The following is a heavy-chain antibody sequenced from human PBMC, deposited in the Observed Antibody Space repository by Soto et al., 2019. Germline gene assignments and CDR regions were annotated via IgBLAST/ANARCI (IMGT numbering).Heavy chain of an antibody. J-gene: IGHJ3*02. CDR3: ARGGGVGVAGSAAFDM. CDR1: GYPVTAYY. V-gene: IGHV1-2*02. D-gene: IGHD3-3*01. Sequence: QLHLVQSGAVVKKPGASVTVSCSASGYPVTAYYMHWVRQAPGRGLEWMGGINPATGAAKYTQTFQGRVTMPRDTPTSTVFMELGGLTSEDTAVFSCARGGGVGVAGSAAFDMWGQGTLVTVSS. CDR2: INPATGAA.